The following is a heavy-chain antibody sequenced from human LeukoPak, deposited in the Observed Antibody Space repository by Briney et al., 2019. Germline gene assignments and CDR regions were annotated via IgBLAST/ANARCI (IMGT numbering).Heavy chain of an antibody. CDR1: GFTFSSYS. CDR2: ISSSSSTI. J-gene: IGHJ6*02. D-gene: IGHD3-3*02. Sequence: GGSLRLSCAASGFTFSSYSMNWVRQAPGKGLEWVSYISSSSSTIYYADSVKGRFTISRDDAKNSLYLQMNSLRAEDTAVYYCARLMGIDYYGMDVWGQGTTVTVSS. CDR3: ARLMGIDYYGMDV. V-gene: IGHV3-48*04.